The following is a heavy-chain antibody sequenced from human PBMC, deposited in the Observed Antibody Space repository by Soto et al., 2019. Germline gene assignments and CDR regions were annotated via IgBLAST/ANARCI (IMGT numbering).Heavy chain of an antibody. CDR3: ARGILYYGMDV. D-gene: IGHD2-21*01. Sequence: SETLSLTCTVSGGSISGYYWSWIRQPPGKGPEWIGYIYYSGSTNYNPSLKSRVTISVDTSKNQFSLKLSSVTAADTAVYYCARGILYYGMDVWGQGTTVTVSS. J-gene: IGHJ6*02. CDR2: IYYSGST. CDR1: GGSISGYY. V-gene: IGHV4-59*01.